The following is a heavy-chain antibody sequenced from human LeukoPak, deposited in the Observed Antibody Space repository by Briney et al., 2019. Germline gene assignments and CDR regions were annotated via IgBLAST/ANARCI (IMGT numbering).Heavy chain of an antibody. V-gene: IGHV3-7*04. Sequence: GGSLRLSCAASGFTFSSYWMSWVRQAPGTGLEWVANIKQDGSEKYYVDSVKGRFTISRDNAMNSLYLQINSLRAEDTAVYYCARDPSNDAFDIWGQGTLVTVSS. J-gene: IGHJ3*02. CDR1: GFTFSSYW. CDR3: ARDPSNDAFDI. D-gene: IGHD6-6*01. CDR2: IKQDGSEK.